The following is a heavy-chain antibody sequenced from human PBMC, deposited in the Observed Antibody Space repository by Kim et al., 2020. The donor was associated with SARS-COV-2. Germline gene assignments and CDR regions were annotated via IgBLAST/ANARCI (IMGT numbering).Heavy chain of an antibody. J-gene: IGHJ4*02. CDR3: ARDIGYYDTSGYYREYYFDY. CDR2: IYSGGST. CDR1: GFTVSSNH. Sequence: GGSLRLSCAASGFTVSSNHMSWVRQAPGKGLEWVSVIYSGGSTNYADSVKGRFTISRDNSKNTLYLQMNSLRAEDTAVYYCARDIGYYDTSGYYREYYFDYWGQGTLVTVSS. V-gene: IGHV3-53*01. D-gene: IGHD3-22*01.